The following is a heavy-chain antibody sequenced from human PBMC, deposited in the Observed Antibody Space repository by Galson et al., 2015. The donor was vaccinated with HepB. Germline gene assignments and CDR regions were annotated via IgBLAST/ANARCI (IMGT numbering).Heavy chain of an antibody. D-gene: IGHD2-2*01. Sequence: SLRLSCAASGFTFNNFAMTWVRQAPGRGLEWVSAINGGGSNTYYAQSVKGRFTISRDNSKNTLYLHMNSLRAEDTALSYCAKAGIFVVDRNFRYYMDVWGKGTTVAVSS. V-gene: IGHV3-23*01. CDR3: AKAGIFVVDRNFRYYMDV. CDR2: INGGGSNT. CDR1: GFTFNNFA. J-gene: IGHJ6*03.